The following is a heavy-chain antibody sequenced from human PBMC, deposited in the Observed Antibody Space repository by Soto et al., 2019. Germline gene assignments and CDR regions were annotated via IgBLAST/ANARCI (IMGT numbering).Heavy chain of an antibody. D-gene: IGHD3-10*01. CDR1: GGSINSYF. J-gene: IGHJ4*02. CDR3: ARAGTNMVQFDY. CDR2: IYYSGST. Sequence: QVQLQESGPGLVRPSETLSLTCTVSGGSINSYFWSWIRQSPGKGLEWIGHIYYSGSTSYSPSLKSRVSISVDTSTNQFSLEGHSVTAADTAVYYCARAGTNMVQFDYWGQGTLVTVSS. V-gene: IGHV4-59*01.